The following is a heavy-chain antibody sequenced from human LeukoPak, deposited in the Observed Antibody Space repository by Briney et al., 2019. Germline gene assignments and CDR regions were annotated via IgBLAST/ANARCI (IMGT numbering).Heavy chain of an antibody. CDR1: GFTVSSNY. CDR3: ATDAVLAESEETNIDH. J-gene: IGHJ4*02. CDR2: IFSDGST. D-gene: IGHD1-14*01. Sequence: GGSLRLSCAASGFTVSSNYMSWVRQAPGKGLEWVSVIFSDGSTYYADSVKGRFTISRDNSKNTLYLQMNSLRAEDTAVYYCATDAVLAESEETNIDHWGQGTLVTVSS. V-gene: IGHV3-53*01.